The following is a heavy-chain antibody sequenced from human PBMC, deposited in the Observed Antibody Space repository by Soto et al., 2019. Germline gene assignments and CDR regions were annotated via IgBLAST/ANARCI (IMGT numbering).Heavy chain of an antibody. CDR3: ARGILRPNHYMDV. J-gene: IGHJ6*03. D-gene: IGHD1-26*01. V-gene: IGHV4-31*03. CDR1: GDSFSRDGYF. Sequence: PSETLSLTCIASGDSFSRDGYFWTWLRQHPGKGLEWIGYIYDSGSAFYNPSLKSRVTMSVDTSKNQFSLNLRSVTAADTAVFYCARGILRPNHYMDVWGKGTAVT. CDR2: IYDSGSA.